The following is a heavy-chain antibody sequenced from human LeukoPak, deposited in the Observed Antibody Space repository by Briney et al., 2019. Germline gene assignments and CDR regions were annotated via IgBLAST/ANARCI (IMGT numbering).Heavy chain of an antibody. V-gene: IGHV4-39*07. J-gene: IGHJ4*02. CDR3: ARATLSYFDY. CDR2: IYYSGST. Sequence: SETLSLTCTVSGGSISSSSYYWGWIRQPPGKGLEWIGSIYYSGSTYYNPSLKSRVTISVDTSKNQSSLKLSSVTAADTAVYYCARATLSYFDYWGQGTLVTVSS. CDR1: GGSISSSSYY.